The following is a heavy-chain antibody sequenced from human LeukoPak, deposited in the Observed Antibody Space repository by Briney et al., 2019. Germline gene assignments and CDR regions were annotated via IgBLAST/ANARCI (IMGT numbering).Heavy chain of an antibody. J-gene: IGHJ4*02. CDR1: GGSFSGYY. D-gene: IGHD6-13*01. V-gene: IGHV4-34*01. CDR3: ARGVRTNEYSSSWYPRLRFDY. Sequence: SETLSLTCAVYGGSFSGYYWSWIRQPPGKGLEWIGEINHSGSTNYNPSLKSRVTTSVDTSKNQFSLKLSSVTAADTAVYYCARGVRTNEYSSSWYPRLRFDYWGQGTLVTVSS. CDR2: INHSGST.